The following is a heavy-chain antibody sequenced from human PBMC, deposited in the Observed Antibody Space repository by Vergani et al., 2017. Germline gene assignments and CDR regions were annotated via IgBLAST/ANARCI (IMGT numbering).Heavy chain of an antibody. CDR1: GGSISSGGYY. D-gene: IGHD3-10*01. Sequence: QVQLQESGPGLVKPSQTLSLTCTVSGGSISSGGYYWSWIRQPAGKGLEWIGRNYTSGSTNYNPSLKSRVTMSVDTSKNQFPLKLSSVTAADTAVYYCARDSSYYSRVGWFDPWGQGTLVTVSS. V-gene: IGHV4-61*02. J-gene: IGHJ5*02. CDR2: NYTSGST. CDR3: ARDSSYYSRVGWFDP.